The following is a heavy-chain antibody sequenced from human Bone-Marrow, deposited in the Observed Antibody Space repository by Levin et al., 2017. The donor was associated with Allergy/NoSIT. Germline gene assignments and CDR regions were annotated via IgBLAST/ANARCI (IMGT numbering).Heavy chain of an antibody. D-gene: IGHD3-10*01. CDR2: INRGGTST. J-gene: IGHJ4*02. CDR1: GFAFSNYW. CDR3: ARDPFAYNFGSGSYLDY. Sequence: GESLKISCAASGFAFSNYWMHWVRQAPGKGLVWVSRINRGGTSTTYADSVKGRFTISRDNAKNTLYLQMNSLSAEETAVYYCARDPFAYNFGSGSYLDYWGQGTLVSVSS. V-gene: IGHV3-74*01.